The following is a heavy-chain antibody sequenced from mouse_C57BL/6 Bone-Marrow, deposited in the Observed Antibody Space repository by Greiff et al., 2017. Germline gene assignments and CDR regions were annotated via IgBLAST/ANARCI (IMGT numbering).Heavy chain of an antibody. V-gene: IGHV1-61*01. Sequence: QVQLQQPGAELVRPGSSVKLSCKASGYTFPSYWMDWVKQRPGQGLEWIGNIYPSDSETHYNQKFKDKATLTVDKSSSTAYMQLSSLTSEDSAVYYCARWTGIADWGQGTLVTVSA. D-gene: IGHD4-1*01. J-gene: IGHJ3*01. CDR2: IYPSDSET. CDR3: ARWTGIAD. CDR1: GYTFPSYW.